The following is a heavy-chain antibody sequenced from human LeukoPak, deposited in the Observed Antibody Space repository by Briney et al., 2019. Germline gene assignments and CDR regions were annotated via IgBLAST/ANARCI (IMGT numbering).Heavy chain of an antibody. Sequence: PSETLSLTCTVSGGSLSSYYRSWIRQPPGKGLEWMGYIYYSGSTNYNPSLKSRVTISVDTSKNQFSLKLSSVTAADTAVYYCARGGRGIAAVHYFDYWGQGTLVTVSS. V-gene: IGHV4-59*01. CDR3: ARGGRGIAAVHYFDY. D-gene: IGHD6-13*01. J-gene: IGHJ4*02. CDR2: IYYSGST. CDR1: GGSLSSYY.